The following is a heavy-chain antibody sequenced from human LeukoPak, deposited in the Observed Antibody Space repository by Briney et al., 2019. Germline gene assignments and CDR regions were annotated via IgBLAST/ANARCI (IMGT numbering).Heavy chain of an antibody. Sequence: PSETLSPTCTVSGGSISSSSYYWGWIRQPPGKGLEWIGSIYYSGSTYYNPSLKSRVTISVDTSKNQFSLKLSSVTAADTAVYYCARHNGDYDAFDIWGQGTMVTVSS. D-gene: IGHD4-17*01. V-gene: IGHV4-39*01. CDR1: GGSISSSSYY. CDR2: IYYSGST. J-gene: IGHJ3*02. CDR3: ARHNGDYDAFDI.